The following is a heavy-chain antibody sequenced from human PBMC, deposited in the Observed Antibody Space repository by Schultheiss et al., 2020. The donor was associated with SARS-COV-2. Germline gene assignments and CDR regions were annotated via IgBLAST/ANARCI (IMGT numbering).Heavy chain of an antibody. D-gene: IGHD5-24*01. J-gene: IGHJ4*02. CDR2: IIPIFGTA. V-gene: IGHV1-69*01. Sequence: KVSCKASGGTFSSYAISWVRQAPGQGLEWMGGIIPIFGTANYAQKFQGRVTITADESTSTAYTELSSLRSEDTAVYYCARSERMATIGIHFDYWGQGTLVTVSS. CDR1: GGTFSSYA. CDR3: ARSERMATIGIHFDY.